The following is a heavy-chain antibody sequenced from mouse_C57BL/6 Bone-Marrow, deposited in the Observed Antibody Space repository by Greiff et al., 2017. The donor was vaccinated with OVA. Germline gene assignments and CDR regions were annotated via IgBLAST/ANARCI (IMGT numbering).Heavy chain of an antibody. Sequence: LQESGAELVRPGTSVKVSCKASGYAFTNYLIEWVKQRPGQGLEWIGVINPGSGGTNYNEKFKGKATLTADKSSSTAYMQLSSLTSEDSAVSFCARERGNYVDYWGQGTTLTVSS. J-gene: IGHJ2*01. CDR2: INPGSGGT. CDR3: ARERGNYVDY. CDR1: GYAFTNYL. V-gene: IGHV1-54*01.